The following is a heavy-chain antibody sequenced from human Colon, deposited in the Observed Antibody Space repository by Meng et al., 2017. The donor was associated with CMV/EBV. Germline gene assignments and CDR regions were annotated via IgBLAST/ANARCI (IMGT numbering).Heavy chain of an antibody. V-gene: IGHV3-48*03. CDR2: ITSSGSLI. D-gene: IGHD3-10*01. CDR3: ARQVRGLDY. J-gene: IGHJ4*02. CDR1: GFTFNSHE. Sequence: GESLKISCAASGFTFNSHEMNWVRQAPGKGLEWVSFITSSGSLIYYADSVKGRFTISRDNAKNSLYLQMDGLRDEDTAVYYCARQVRGLDYWGQGTLVTVSS.